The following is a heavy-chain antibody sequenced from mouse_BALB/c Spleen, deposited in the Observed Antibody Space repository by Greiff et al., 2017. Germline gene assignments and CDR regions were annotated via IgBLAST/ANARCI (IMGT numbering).Heavy chain of an antibody. Sequence: EVNVVESGGGLVQPGGSLKLSCAASGFTFSSYTMSWVRQTPEKRLEWVAYISNGGGSTYYPDTVKGRFTISRDNAKNTLYLQMSSLKSEDTAMYYCARHGLGRGFAYWGQGTLVTVSA. J-gene: IGHJ3*01. CDR3: ARHGLGRGFAY. CDR1: GFTFSSYT. CDR2: ISNGGGST. D-gene: IGHD4-1*01. V-gene: IGHV5-12-2*01.